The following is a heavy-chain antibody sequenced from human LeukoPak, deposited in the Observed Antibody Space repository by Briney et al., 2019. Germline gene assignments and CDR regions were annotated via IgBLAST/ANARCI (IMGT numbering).Heavy chain of an antibody. CDR2: IIPIFGTA. D-gene: IGHD5-18*01. CDR1: GGTFSSYA. Sequence: ASVKVSCKASGGTFSSYAISWVRQAPGQGLEWMGGIIPIFGTANYAQKFQGRVTITADKSTSTAYMELSSLRSEDTAVYYCASPWGYSYGPAYYYYGMDVWGQGTTVTVSS. V-gene: IGHV1-69*06. J-gene: IGHJ6*02. CDR3: ASPWGYSYGPAYYYYGMDV.